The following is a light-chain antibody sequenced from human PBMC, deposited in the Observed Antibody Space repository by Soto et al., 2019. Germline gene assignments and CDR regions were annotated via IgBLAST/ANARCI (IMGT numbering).Light chain of an antibody. CDR1: HSISRW. J-gene: IGKJ1*01. CDR3: QQDHSSST. V-gene: IGKV1-5*01. Sequence: DIQMTQSPSTLSASVGDRVTITCRASHSISRWLAWYQQKPGKGATILIYDASTLESGVPTRFSGSGSAPEFTLTITNLQPDDFATYYCQQDHSSSTFGQGTKV. CDR2: DAS.